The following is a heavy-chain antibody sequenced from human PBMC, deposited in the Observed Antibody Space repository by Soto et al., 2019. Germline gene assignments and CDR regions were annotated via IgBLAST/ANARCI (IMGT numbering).Heavy chain of an antibody. CDR1: GFTFSSYG. J-gene: IGHJ6*02. V-gene: IGHV3-30*19. Sequence: GGSLRLSCAASGFTFSSYGMHWVRQAPGKGLEWVAVIWYDGSNKYYADSVKGRFTISRDNSKNTLYLQMNSLRAEDTAVYYSARGSPSYCTNAVCFKGVLGYYGMDVWGQGTTVTVSS. CDR2: IWYDGSNK. CDR3: ARGSPSYCTNAVCFKGVLGYYGMDV. D-gene: IGHD2-8*01.